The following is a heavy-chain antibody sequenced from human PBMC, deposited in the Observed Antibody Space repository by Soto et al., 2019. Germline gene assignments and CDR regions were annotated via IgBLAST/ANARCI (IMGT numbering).Heavy chain of an antibody. CDR2: IIPIVSVA. Sequence: GASVKVSCKTSGDTFSTYSVNWVRQAPGQGLEWMGRIIPIVSVAYYAQKFQGRVTITADKSTSTVYMDLSGLTSEDTAVYYCARRDGTDHYFDYWGQGTLVTVS. J-gene: IGHJ4*02. V-gene: IGHV1-69*02. D-gene: IGHD1-1*01. CDR3: ARRDGTDHYFDY. CDR1: GDTFSTYS.